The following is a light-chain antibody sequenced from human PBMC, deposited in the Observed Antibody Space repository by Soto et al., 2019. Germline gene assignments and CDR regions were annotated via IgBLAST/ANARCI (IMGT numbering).Light chain of an antibody. V-gene: IGKV3-20*01. CDR3: QQYGSSPPWK. CDR2: GAS. CDR1: QSVSSSY. J-gene: IGKJ1*01. Sequence: EIVLTQSPGTLSLSPGERATLSCRASQSVSSSYLAWYQQKPGQAPRLLIYGASSRATGIPDRFSGSGSGTEFNLTIRRLEHEDFAVYYCQQYGSSPPWKFGQGPKVDMK.